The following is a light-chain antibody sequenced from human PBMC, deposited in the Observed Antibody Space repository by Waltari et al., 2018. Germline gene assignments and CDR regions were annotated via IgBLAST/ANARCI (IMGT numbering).Light chain of an antibody. CDR3: QYYDHLPEYA. Sequence: DIQMTQSPDSLSASVGDSVTITCQATQDIGNSLNWVQHKPGGPPKRLISDASNLEAGVPSRCSGSRSATHLALSITSLQADDSGTYYCQYYDHLPEYAFVQGTRLEIK. CDR2: DAS. V-gene: IGKV1-33*01. J-gene: IGKJ2*01. CDR1: QDIGNS.